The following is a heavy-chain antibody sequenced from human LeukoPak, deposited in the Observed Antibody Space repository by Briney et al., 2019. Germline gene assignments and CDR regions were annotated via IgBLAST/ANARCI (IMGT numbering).Heavy chain of an antibody. CDR1: GYTFTGYY. Sequence: ASVKVSCKASGYTFTGYYMHWVRQAPGQGLEWMGWINPNSGGTNYAQKFQGRVTMTRDTSISTAYMDLSRLRSDDTAVYYCARTVYYDFWSGSTKFDYWGQGTLVTVSS. D-gene: IGHD3-3*01. J-gene: IGHJ4*02. CDR3: ARTVYYDFWSGSTKFDY. V-gene: IGHV1-2*02. CDR2: INPNSGGT.